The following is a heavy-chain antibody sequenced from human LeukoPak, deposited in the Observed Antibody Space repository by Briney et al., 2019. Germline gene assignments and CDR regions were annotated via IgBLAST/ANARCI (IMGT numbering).Heavy chain of an antibody. CDR3: ARIRVPNSGWLVDY. D-gene: IGHD6-19*01. CDR2: IDWDDDK. Sequence: SGPALVQPTQTLTLTCTFSGFSLRTSGMCVSWIRQPPGKALEWLARIDWDDDKYYSTSLKTRLTISKDTPKSQVVLTMTNMDPVDTATYYCARIRVPNSGWLVDYWGQGTLVTVSS. J-gene: IGHJ4*02. V-gene: IGHV2-70*11. CDR1: GFSLRTSGMC.